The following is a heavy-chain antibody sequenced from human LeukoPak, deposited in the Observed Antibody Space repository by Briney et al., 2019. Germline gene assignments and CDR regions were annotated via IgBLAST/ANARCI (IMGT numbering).Heavy chain of an antibody. CDR3: ARAYYDILTGDGNYYYYYYMDV. J-gene: IGHJ6*03. CDR2: ISASGDVT. Sequence: GGSLRLSCEASRFSFSTYPMGWVRRAPGKGLEWVSGISASGDVTFHADPLKGRFTISRDNAKNSLYLQMNSLRAEDTAVYYCARAYYDILTGDGNYYYYYYMDVWGKGTTVTVSS. D-gene: IGHD3-9*01. CDR1: RFSFSTYP. V-gene: IGHV3-23*01.